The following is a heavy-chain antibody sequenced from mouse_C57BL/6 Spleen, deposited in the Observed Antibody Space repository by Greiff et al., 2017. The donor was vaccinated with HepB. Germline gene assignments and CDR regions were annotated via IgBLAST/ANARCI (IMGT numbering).Heavy chain of an antibody. J-gene: IGHJ2*01. Sequence: VQLQQSGPGLVQPSQSLSITCTVSGFSLTSYGVHWVRQSPGKGLEWLGVIWRGGSTDYNAAFISRLSISNDNSKSQVFFKMNSLQADDTAIYYCASTGGGYWGQGTTLTVSS. D-gene: IGHD4-1*02. V-gene: IGHV2-2*01. CDR2: IWRGGST. CDR3: ASTGGGY. CDR1: GFSLTSYG.